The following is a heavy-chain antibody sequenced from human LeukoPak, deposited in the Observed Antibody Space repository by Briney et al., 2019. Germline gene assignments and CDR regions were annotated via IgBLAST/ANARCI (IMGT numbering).Heavy chain of an antibody. V-gene: IGHV3-23*01. J-gene: IGHJ4*02. D-gene: IGHD6-19*01. CDR2: IFGSGGSA. CDR3: GKTTVGYSSGRYPGWPVDC. CDR1: GFTFNNYA. Sequence: GGSLRLSCAASGFTFNNYAMYWVRQAPGKGLEWVAGIFGSGGSAHYADSVKGRFTIFRDNSKNTVYLQMNSLRAEGTAVYYCGKTTVGYSSGRYPGWPVDCWGQGTLVTVSS.